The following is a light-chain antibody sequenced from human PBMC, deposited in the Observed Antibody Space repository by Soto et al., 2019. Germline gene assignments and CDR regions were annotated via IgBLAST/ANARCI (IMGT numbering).Light chain of an antibody. Sequence: SYELTQPPSVSVAPGQTARITCGGNNIGSKSVHWYQQKPGQAPVLVVYDDNDRPSGISERFSGSNSGNTATLTISGLRSEDEADYYCATWHDSLNVVIFGGGTKLTVL. J-gene: IGLJ2*01. CDR2: DDN. CDR3: ATWHDSLNVVI. V-gene: IGLV3-21*02. CDR1: NIGSKS.